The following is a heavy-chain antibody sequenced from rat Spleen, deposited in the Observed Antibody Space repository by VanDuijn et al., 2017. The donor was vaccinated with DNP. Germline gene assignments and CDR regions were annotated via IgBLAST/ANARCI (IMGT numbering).Heavy chain of an antibody. Sequence: EVQLVESGGGLVQPGRSLKLSCAVSGFSFRSNWLNWIRQAPGKGLEWVASITPDGSTTYYPDTVKGRFTISRDNAQSTLYLQMDSLRSEDTATYYCARHRTIMPYYYSMDAWGQGASVTVSS. CDR2: ITPDGSTT. J-gene: IGHJ4*01. CDR3: ARHRTIMPYYYSMDA. D-gene: IGHD1-12*01. CDR1: GFSFRSNW. V-gene: IGHV5-29*01.